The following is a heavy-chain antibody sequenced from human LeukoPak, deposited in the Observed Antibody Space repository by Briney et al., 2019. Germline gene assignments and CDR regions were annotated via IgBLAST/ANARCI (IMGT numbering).Heavy chain of an antibody. CDR1: GYTFTSYG. V-gene: IGHV1-18*01. CDR2: ISAYNGNT. D-gene: IGHD3-3*01. J-gene: IGHJ6*02. Sequence: ASVKVSCKASGYTFTSYGISWVRQAPGQGLEWMGRISAYNGNTNYAQKLQGRVTMTTDTSTSTAYMELRSLRSDDTAVYYCARGGLRFLEWLLLPRYYYGMDVWGQGTTVTVSS. CDR3: ARGGLRFLEWLLLPRYYYGMDV.